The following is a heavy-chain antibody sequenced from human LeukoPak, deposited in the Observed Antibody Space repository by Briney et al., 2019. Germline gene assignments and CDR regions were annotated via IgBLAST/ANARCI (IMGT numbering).Heavy chain of an antibody. D-gene: IGHD3-3*01. CDR3: AKAPPPGIFGVVNPFDS. V-gene: IGHV3-43*01. CDR2: ISWDGGST. J-gene: IGHJ4*02. Sequence: PGGSLRLSCAASGFTFDDYTMHWVRQAPGEGLEWVSLISWDGGSTYYGDSVKGRFTISRDNTKNSLYLQMNSLRTEDTALYYCAKAPPPGIFGVVNPFDSWGQGTLVTVSS. CDR1: GFTFDDYT.